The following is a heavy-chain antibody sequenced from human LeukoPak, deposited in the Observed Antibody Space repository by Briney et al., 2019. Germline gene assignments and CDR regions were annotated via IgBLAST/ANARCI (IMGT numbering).Heavy chain of an antibody. D-gene: IGHD5-18*01. CDR3: ARESSYGYYYYYYGMDV. J-gene: IGHJ6*02. CDR2: INSDGSST. V-gene: IGHV3-74*01. Sequence: GGSLRLSCAASGFTFSSYWMHWVRHAPGKGLVWVSRINSDGSSTSYADSVKGRFTTSRDNAKNTLYLQMNSLRAEDTAVYYCARESSYGYYYYYYGMDVWGQGTTVTVSS. CDR1: GFTFSSYW.